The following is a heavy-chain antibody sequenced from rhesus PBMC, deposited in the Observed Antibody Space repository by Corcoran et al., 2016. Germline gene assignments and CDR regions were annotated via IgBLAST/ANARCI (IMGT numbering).Heavy chain of an antibody. CDR1: GYTFTTYY. D-gene: IGHD2-15*01. V-gene: IGHV1-180*01. Sequence: QVQLVQSGGEIKQPGASVKLSCKASGYTFTTYYIHWVRQAPGQGLEWIGLNPPYNGNKANAKNFQGKVTITTNTSTSTVYMELSSLRSEDTAVYFCTRAAPPFYFDYWDQGVLVTVSS. J-gene: IGHJ4*01. CDR3: TRAAPPFYFDY. CDR2: NPPYNGNK.